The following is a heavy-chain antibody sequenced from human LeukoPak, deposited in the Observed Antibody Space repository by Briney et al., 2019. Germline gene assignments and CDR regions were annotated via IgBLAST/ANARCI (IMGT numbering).Heavy chain of an antibody. J-gene: IGHJ6*02. Sequence: GASVKVSCKASGYTFTSYDIDWVRQATGQGLEWMGWMNPNSGNTGYAQKFQGRVTMTRNTSISTAYMELSSLRAEDTAVYYCAGPIRGYSGYDSVDYYGMDVWGQGTTVTVSS. CDR3: AGPIRGYSGYDSVDYYGMDV. CDR2: MNPNSGNT. CDR1: GYTFTSYD. V-gene: IGHV1-8*01. D-gene: IGHD5-12*01.